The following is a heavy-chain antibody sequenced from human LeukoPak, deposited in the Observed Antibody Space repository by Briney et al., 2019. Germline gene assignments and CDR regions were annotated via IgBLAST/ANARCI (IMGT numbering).Heavy chain of an antibody. CDR1: GFTFSRYT. CDR3: ARVGEMTTVITSAFDI. CDR2: ISYDGNNK. V-gene: IGHV3-30-3*01. Sequence: KAGGSLRLSCAASGFTFSRYTIHWVRQAPGKGLEWEAVISYDGNNKFYADSVKGRFTISRDDSKNTLCLQMNSLRAEDTAVYYCARVGEMTTVITSAFDIWGQGTMVTVSS. D-gene: IGHD4-17*01. J-gene: IGHJ3*02.